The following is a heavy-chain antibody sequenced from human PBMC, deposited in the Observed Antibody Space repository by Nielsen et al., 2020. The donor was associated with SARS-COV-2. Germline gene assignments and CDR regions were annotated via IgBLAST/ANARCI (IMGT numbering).Heavy chain of an antibody. J-gene: IGHJ3*02. CDR2: IYPGDSDT. CDR3: ARSTYYYDSSGYYYPDAFDI. D-gene: IGHD3-22*01. Sequence: VRPMPGKGLEWMGIIYPGDSDTRYSPSFQGQVAISADKSISTAYLQWSSLKASDTAMYYCARSTYYYDSSGYYYPDAFDIWGQGTMVTVSS. V-gene: IGHV5-51*01.